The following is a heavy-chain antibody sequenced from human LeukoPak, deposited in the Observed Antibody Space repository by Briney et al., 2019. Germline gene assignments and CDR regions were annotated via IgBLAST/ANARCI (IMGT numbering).Heavy chain of an antibody. J-gene: IGHJ4*02. CDR3: AKGFTGYSYGAPDY. D-gene: IGHD5-18*01. CDR1: GFTFNDHY. V-gene: IGHV3-30*18. Sequence: GGSLRLSCATSGFTFNDHYLGWVRQAPGKGLEWVAVISYDGSNKYYADSVKGRFTISRDNSKNTLYLQMNSLRAEDTAVYYCAKGFTGYSYGAPDYWGQGTLVTVSS. CDR2: ISYDGSNK.